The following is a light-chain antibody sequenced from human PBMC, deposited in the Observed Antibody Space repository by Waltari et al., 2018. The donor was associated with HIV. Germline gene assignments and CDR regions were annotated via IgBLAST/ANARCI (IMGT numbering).Light chain of an antibody. V-gene: IGKV1-39*01. CDR1: QNIINS. Sequence: DINVTQSPSSLCAYVGDRVTITCRTSQNIINSLNWSHQSPGKAPTLLIFAASTVQDGVSSRFSGSGSGTDFALATAGLQREDFGTYYCQQTFSPPRTFGPGT. CDR3: QQTFSPPRT. CDR2: AAS. J-gene: IGKJ3*01.